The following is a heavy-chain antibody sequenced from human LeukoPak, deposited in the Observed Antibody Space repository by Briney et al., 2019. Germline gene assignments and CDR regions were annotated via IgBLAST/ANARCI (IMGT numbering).Heavy chain of an antibody. CDR2: INHSGST. Sequence: PSETLSLTCAVYGGSFSGYYWSWIRQPPGNGLEWIGEINHSGSTNYNPSLKSRVTISVDTSKNQFSLKLSSVTAADTAVYYCARHGGRIAAAGTVRGRPVRYWGQGTLVTVSS. V-gene: IGHV4-34*01. CDR3: ARHGGRIAAAGTVRGRPVRY. J-gene: IGHJ4*02. D-gene: IGHD6-13*01. CDR1: GGSFSGYY.